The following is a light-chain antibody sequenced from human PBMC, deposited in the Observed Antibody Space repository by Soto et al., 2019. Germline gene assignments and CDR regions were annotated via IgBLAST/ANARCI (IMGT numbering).Light chain of an antibody. CDR2: EAS. Sequence: IQMTQSPNTLSASVGDSVAVTCRASENVNGHLAWYQQKPGKAPKLLIYEASILESGVPSRFSGSGFGTEFTLTINGLLPEEFFTYYCQQYNNWPSFGQGTKV. V-gene: IGKV1-5*03. J-gene: IGKJ1*01. CDR1: ENVNGH. CDR3: QQYNNWPS.